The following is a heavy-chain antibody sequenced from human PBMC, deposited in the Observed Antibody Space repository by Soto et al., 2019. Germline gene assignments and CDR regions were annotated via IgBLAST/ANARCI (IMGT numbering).Heavy chain of an antibody. J-gene: IGHJ4*02. CDR1: GFTFSDYY. CDR2: INTLSSAI. CDR3: ARRLQWQLRPLDS. D-gene: IGHD6-19*01. V-gene: IGHV3-11*01. Sequence: QVDLMESGGGLVKPGGSLRLSCAGSGFTFSDYYMTWNRQAPGKGLEWVSYINTLSSAIYYADSVKGRFTISRDNAKNSLFLQMNSLRAEDTAVYYCARRLQWQLRPLDSWGRGTLVTVSS.